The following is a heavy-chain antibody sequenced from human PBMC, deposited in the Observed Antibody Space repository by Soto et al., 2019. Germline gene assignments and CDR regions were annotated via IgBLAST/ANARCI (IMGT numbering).Heavy chain of an antibody. CDR2: IKQDGSEK. J-gene: IGHJ6*02. V-gene: IGHV3-7*01. CDR1: GLTFSSYW. D-gene: IGHD2-2*02. CDR3: ASDLVPAAIVYYYYGMDV. Sequence: PGGSLRLSCAASGLTFSSYWMSWVRQAPGKGLEWVANIKQDGSEKYYVDSVKGRFTISRDNAKNSLYLQMNSLRAEDTAVYYCASDLVPAAIVYYYYGMDVWGQGNTVTVSS.